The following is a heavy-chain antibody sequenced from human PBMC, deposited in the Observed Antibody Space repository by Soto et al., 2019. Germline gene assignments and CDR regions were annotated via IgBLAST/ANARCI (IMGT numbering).Heavy chain of an antibody. J-gene: IGHJ6*02. CDR1: XXXXXSYX. CDR2: XXYDGSNK. V-gene: IGHV3-30-3*01. Sequence: QVQLVESGGGVVQPGRSLXLSXXASXXXXXSYXMXXXXXAPXXXLEXVXXXXYDGSNKYYADSVKGRFTISRDNSKNTLYLQMNSLRAEDTAVYYCARDFLNGHVAGTDYYYGMDVWGQGTTVTVSS. D-gene: IGHD6-13*01. CDR3: ARDFLNGHVAGTDYYYGMDV.